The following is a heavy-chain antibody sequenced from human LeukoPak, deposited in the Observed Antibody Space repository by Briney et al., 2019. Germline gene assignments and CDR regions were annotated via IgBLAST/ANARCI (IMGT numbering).Heavy chain of an antibody. CDR3: TRQLSWASDTGDS. CDR2: IRY. V-gene: IGHV4-39*01. CDR1: GGSISGSRRY. J-gene: IGHJ5*01. Sequence: WETLSLTCNVSGGSISGSRRYWGWVRQPPGGGLEWIGSIRYNPSLQSRLTISVDNSQNQFSLKLKSVTAADTSMYYCTRQLSWASDTGDSWGQGTLVTISS. D-gene: IGHD6-13*01.